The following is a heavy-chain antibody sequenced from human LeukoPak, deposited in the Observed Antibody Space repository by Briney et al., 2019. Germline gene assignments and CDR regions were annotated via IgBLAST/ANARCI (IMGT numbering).Heavy chain of an antibody. J-gene: IGHJ4*02. D-gene: IGHD5-12*01. Sequence: GGFLRLSCAASGFTFDDYAMHWVRQAPGKGLEWVSGISWNSGSIGYADSVKGRFTISRDNAKNSLYLQMNSLIAEDMALYYCAKASCGGWRRFCEFDYWGQGTLVTVSS. CDR1: GFTFDDYA. V-gene: IGHV3-9*03. CDR2: ISWNSGSI. CDR3: AKASCGGWRRFCEFDY.